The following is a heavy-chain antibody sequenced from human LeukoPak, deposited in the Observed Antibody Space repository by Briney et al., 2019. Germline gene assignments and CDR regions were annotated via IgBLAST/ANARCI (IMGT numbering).Heavy chain of an antibody. CDR2: FDPEDGET. Sequence: ASVKVSCKVSGYTLTELSMHWVRQAPGKGLEWMGGFDPEDGETIYAQKFQGRVTITADESTSTAYMELSSLRSEDTAVYYCARGHPEYCSSTSCYYDYWGQGTLVTVSS. D-gene: IGHD2-2*01. CDR1: GYTLTELS. J-gene: IGHJ4*02. V-gene: IGHV1-24*01. CDR3: ARGHPEYCSSTSCYYDY.